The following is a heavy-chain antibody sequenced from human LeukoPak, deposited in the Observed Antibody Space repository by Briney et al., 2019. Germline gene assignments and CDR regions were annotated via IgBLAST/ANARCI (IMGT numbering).Heavy chain of an antibody. V-gene: IGHV3-48*03. CDR1: GFTFSSYE. CDR2: ISSSGRTI. CDR3: ARERLSAFDI. J-gene: IGHJ3*02. Sequence: GGSLRLSCAASGFTFSSYEMNWVRQAPGKGLEWVSYISSSGRTIYYADSVKGRFTISRDNAKNSLYLQMNSLRAEDTAVYYCARERLSAFDIWCQGTMVTVSS. D-gene: IGHD6-25*01.